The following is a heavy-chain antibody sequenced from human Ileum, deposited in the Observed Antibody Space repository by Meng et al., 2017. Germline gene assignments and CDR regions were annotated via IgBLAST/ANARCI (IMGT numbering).Heavy chain of an antibody. J-gene: IGHJ4*02. CDR3: ARGDFRVN. D-gene: IGHD3-3*01. Sequence: EGALVESGGGLVQPGESLSTACAASGFAFSDQYIDWVRQAPVKGLEWVDRVRNKENGYSTGHAASVEGRFTISRDDSKNSLYLQTNSLTTEDTAVYYCARGDFRVNWGQGTLVTVSS. CDR2: VRNKENGYST. V-gene: IGHV3-72*01. CDR1: GFAFSDQY.